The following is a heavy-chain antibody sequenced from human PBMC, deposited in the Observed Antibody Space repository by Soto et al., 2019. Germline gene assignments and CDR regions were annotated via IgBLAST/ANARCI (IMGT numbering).Heavy chain of an antibody. Sequence: EVQLVASGGGLVQPGGSLRLSCAASGFTFSSYAMHWVRQATGNGLEWVSAIGTAGDTYYPGSVKGRFTISRENAKNSLYLQMNSLIAGDTAVYYCAREHDYGDYWYFDLWVRGTLVTVSS. V-gene: IGHV3-13*01. J-gene: IGHJ2*01. CDR1: GFTFSSYA. CDR2: IGTAGDT. CDR3: AREHDYGDYWYFDL. D-gene: IGHD4-17*01.